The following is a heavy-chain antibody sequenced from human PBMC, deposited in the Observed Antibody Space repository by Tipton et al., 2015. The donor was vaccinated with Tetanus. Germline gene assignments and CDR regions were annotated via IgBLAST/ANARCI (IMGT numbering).Heavy chain of an antibody. CDR2: ISSSGSTI. D-gene: IGHD4-17*01. CDR1: GFTFSDYY. J-gene: IGHJ2*01. Sequence: SLRLSCAASGFTFSDYYMSWIRQAPGKGLEWVSYISSSGSTIYYADSVKGRFTISRDNAKNSLYLQMNSLRAEDTAVYYCAAWGATTVGYFDLWGRGTLVTVSS. CDR3: AAWGATTVGYFDL. V-gene: IGHV3-11*01.